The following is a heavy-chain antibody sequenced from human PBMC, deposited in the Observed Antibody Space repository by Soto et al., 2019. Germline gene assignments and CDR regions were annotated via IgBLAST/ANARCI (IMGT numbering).Heavy chain of an antibody. CDR2: IDYVGST. V-gene: IGHV4-59*11. D-gene: IGHD4-4*01. Sequence: PXATLSLTCSVSGDSINSRYGSWIRQPPGKGLEWIGYIDYVGSTNYAPSLQSRVTMSVDTSKNQVSLKLRYVTAADTAVYYCARLGKDFSNSYYFGMDVWGQGTTVTVSS. J-gene: IGHJ6*02. CDR1: GDSINSRY. CDR3: ARLGKDFSNSYYFGMDV.